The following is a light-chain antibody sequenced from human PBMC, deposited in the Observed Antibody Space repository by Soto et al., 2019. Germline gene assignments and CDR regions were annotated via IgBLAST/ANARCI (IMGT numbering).Light chain of an antibody. Sequence: QSVLTQPASVSGSPGQSITISCTGTSRDVGGYKYVSWYQQHPGKATKLLIYDVTDRPSGVSNRFSGSTSGNTASLTISGLQAGDEADYYCSSYTSSTTLVFGTGTTVTVL. CDR3: SSYTSSTTLV. V-gene: IGLV2-14*03. CDR2: DVT. J-gene: IGLJ1*01. CDR1: SRDVGGYKY.